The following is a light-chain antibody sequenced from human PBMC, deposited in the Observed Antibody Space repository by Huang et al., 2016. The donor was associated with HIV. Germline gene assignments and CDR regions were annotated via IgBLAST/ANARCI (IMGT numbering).Light chain of an antibody. Sequence: EIVMTQSPATLSVSPGERATLSCRASQSVSSNLAWYQQKPGQAPRLLTYGTSTRATGIPARFSGRGSGTEFTLTISSLQSEDFAVYYCQQYNNWPFTFGPGTKVEIK. CDR2: GTS. V-gene: IGKV3-15*01. CDR3: QQYNNWPFT. CDR1: QSVSSN. J-gene: IGKJ3*01.